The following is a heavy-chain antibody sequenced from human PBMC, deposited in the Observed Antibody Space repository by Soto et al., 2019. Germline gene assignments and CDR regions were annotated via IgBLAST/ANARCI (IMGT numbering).Heavy chain of an antibody. J-gene: IGHJ4*02. CDR3: ARERGHGYYFY. CDR2: IYYSGST. CDR1: GGSISSSSYY. D-gene: IGHD3-3*01. Sequence: SETLSLTCTVSGGSISSSSYYWGWIRQPPGKGLEWIGSIYYSGSTYYNPSLKSRVTISVDTSKNQFSLKLSSVTAADTAVYYCARERGHGYYFYWGQGTLVTVS. V-gene: IGHV4-39*01.